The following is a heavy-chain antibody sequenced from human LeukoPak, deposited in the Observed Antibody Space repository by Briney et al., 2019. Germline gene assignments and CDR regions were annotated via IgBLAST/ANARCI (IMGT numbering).Heavy chain of an antibody. J-gene: IGHJ5*02. Sequence: PGGSLRLSCAASGFTFSGSAMHCVRQASGKGLEWVGRIRSKANSYATAYAASVKGRFTISRDDSKNTAYLQMNSLKTEDTAVYYCTRPYCSSTSCPEYNWFDPWGQGTLVTVSS. CDR2: IRSKANSYAT. CDR1: GFTFSGSA. V-gene: IGHV3-73*01. CDR3: TRPYCSSTSCPEYNWFDP. D-gene: IGHD2-2*01.